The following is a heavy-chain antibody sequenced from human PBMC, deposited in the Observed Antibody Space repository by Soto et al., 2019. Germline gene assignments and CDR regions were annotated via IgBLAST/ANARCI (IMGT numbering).Heavy chain of an antibody. CDR1: GFSFSSYG. V-gene: IGHV3-30*03. CDR2: ISYDGSNK. D-gene: IGHD6-13*01. Sequence: GGSLRLSCAASGFSFSSYGMHWVRQTPGKGLEWVAGISYDGSNKYYVDSMKGRLTISRDNSKNTLYLQMNSLRAEDTAVYYCAYSSTPFDYWGQGTLVTVSS. CDR3: AYSSTPFDY. J-gene: IGHJ4*02.